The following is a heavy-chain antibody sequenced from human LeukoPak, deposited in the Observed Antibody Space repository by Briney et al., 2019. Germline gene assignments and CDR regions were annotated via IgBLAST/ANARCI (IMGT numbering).Heavy chain of an antibody. CDR1: GFTFSSYV. J-gene: IGHJ4*02. D-gene: IGHD1-26*01. CDR2: ITGSGDAA. CDR3: AKTVGALGY. V-gene: IGHV3-23*01. Sequence: GGSLRLSCAASGFTFSSYVMTWVRQAPGKGLEWVSVITGSGDAAFYADSVKGRFTMSRDNSKNTVYLQMNSLRAEDTAVYYCAKTVGALGYWGQGTLVTVSS.